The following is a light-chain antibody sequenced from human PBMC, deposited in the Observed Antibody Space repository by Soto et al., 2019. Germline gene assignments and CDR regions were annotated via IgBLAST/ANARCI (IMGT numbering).Light chain of an antibody. Sequence: VMSQSPAALSVSPGERVTLSCRASQSVSTNLAWYQQKPGQAPRLLIYGASTRATGIPARFSGSGSATEFTLTISSLLSEDFAVYCCQQYNDWPRTFGQGAKVDIK. J-gene: IGKJ1*01. CDR1: QSVSTN. CDR2: GAS. V-gene: IGKV3-15*01. CDR3: QQYNDWPRT.